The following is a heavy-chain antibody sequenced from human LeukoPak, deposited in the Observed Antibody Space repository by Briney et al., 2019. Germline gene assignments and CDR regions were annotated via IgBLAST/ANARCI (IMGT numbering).Heavy chain of an antibody. J-gene: IGHJ4*02. Sequence: GGSLRLSCGASGFIFDTHDMHWVRQAPGKGLEWVAFIRSDGCRTYYADSVKGRFTITRDNSKNTLYLQMNSLRLEDMAVYYCAKPSGSGVDYWGRGTRVTVSS. CDR2: IRSDGCRT. V-gene: IGHV3-30*02. CDR3: AKPSGSGVDY. D-gene: IGHD1-26*01. CDR1: GFIFDTHD.